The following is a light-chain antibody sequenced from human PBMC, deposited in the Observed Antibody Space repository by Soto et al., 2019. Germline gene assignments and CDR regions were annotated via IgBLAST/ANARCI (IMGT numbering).Light chain of an antibody. V-gene: IGLV1-40*01. J-gene: IGLJ1*01. CDR1: SSNIGAGYD. Sequence: QSVLTQPPSVSGAPGQRVTISCTGSSSNIGAGYDVHWYQQLPGTAPKLLIYGNSNRPSGVPDRFSGSESGTSASLAITGLQAEDEADYYCQSYDSSLSALLYAFGTGTKVTVL. CDR2: GNS. CDR3: QSYDSSLSALLYA.